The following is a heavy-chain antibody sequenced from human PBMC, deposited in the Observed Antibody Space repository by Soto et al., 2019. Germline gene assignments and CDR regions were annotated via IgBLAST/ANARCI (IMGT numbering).Heavy chain of an antibody. Sequence: PSETLCLTGTVSGGSISSDYWSWIRQPPGKGLEWIGYIYYSGSTNYNPSLKSRVTISVDTSKNQFSLKLSSVTAADTAVYYCARRRFGDSFDIWGQGTMVTVSS. CDR3: ARRRFGDSFDI. J-gene: IGHJ3*02. CDR2: IYYSGST. D-gene: IGHD3-16*01. V-gene: IGHV4-59*08. CDR1: GGSISSDY.